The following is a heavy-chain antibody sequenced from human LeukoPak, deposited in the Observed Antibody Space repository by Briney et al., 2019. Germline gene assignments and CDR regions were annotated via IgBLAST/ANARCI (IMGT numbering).Heavy chain of an antibody. V-gene: IGHV3-66*01. CDR1: GFTARSTY. Sequence: GGSLRLSCVAPGFTARSTYMSWVRQAPGKGREWVSAIYSVVSTYNPTSVRGRSTISRDNSKNTVYLKMNSLRAEDTAVYYCVRDDPDLNYGYSFIDWGQGTLVTVSS. CDR2: IYSVVST. D-gene: IGHD4-17*01. CDR3: VRDDPDLNYGYSFID. J-gene: IGHJ4*02.